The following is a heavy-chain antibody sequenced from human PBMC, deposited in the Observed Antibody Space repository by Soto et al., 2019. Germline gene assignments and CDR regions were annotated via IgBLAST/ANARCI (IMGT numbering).Heavy chain of an antibody. V-gene: IGHV3-7*01. J-gene: IGHJ4*02. Sequence: PGGSLRLSCGASGFIFSDSWMSWVRQAPGKGLEWMATVKPDGSEKYYVDSVKGRFTISRDNAKNSLYLQMDSLRVEDTAMFYCASPSRAYWGQGTLVTVSS. CDR3: ASPSRAY. CDR1: GFIFSDSW. CDR2: VKPDGSEK.